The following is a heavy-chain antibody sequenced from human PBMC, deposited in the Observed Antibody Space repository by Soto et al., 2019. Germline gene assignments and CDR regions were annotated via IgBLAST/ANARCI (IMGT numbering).Heavy chain of an antibody. J-gene: IGHJ6*03. V-gene: IGHV3-64*01. CDR1: GFTLSGYA. CDR2: ISSNGVGT. D-gene: IGHD6-6*01. Sequence: EVQLAESGGGSAQPGGSLRLSCAASGFTLSGYAMDWVRQAPGKGLEYVSGISSNGVGTYYANSVQGRFTISRDNSKNTVYLQVGSLRPEDMAVYYCARRARPYFYYMDVWGKGTTVTVS. CDR3: ARRARPYFYYMDV.